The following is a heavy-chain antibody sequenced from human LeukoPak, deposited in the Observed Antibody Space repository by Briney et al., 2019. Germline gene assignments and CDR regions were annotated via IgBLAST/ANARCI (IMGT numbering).Heavy chain of an antibody. Sequence: PGGSLRLSCAASGFTFSSYEMNWIRQSPGKGLEWIGEINHSGGTNYNPSLKSRDIISVDTSKNQFSLKLSSVTAADTAVYYCARGRTLLWFGELSKAGRTPQRGILYYFDYWGQGTLVTVSS. D-gene: IGHD3-10*01. CDR3: ARGRTLLWFGELSKAGRTPQRGILYYFDY. V-gene: IGHV4-34*01. CDR2: INHSGGT. CDR1: GFTFSSYE. J-gene: IGHJ4*02.